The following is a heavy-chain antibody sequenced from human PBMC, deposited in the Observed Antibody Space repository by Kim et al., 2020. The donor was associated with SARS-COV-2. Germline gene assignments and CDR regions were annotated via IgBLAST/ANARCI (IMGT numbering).Heavy chain of an antibody. J-gene: IGHJ5*01. CDR3: AKSVKATSGSQFIGPRNWFDC. D-gene: IGHD3-10*01. CDR1: GFTFSSHG. CDR2: IGYSGVST. V-gene: IGHV3-23*01. Sequence: GGSLRLSCEASGFTFSSHGMSWVRQAPGKGLEWVSSIGYSGVSTYYADSVQGRFTISRDNSKNTLYLQMNSLRAEDTAVYFCAKSVKATSGSQFIGPRNWFDCWGQGALVTVSS.